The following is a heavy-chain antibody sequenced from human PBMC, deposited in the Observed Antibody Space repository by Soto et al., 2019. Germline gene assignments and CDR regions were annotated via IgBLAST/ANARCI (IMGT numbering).Heavy chain of an antibody. CDR3: ARTPDCTNGVCSAGFDY. V-gene: IGHV3-11*06. CDR2: ISSSSSYT. CDR1: GFTFSDYY. D-gene: IGHD2-8*01. Sequence: WGSLRLSCAASGFTFSDYYMSWIRQAPGKGLEWVSYISSSSSYTNYADSVKGRFTISRDNAKNSLYLQMNSLRAEDTAVYYCARTPDCTNGVCSAGFDYWGQGTLVTVSS. J-gene: IGHJ4*02.